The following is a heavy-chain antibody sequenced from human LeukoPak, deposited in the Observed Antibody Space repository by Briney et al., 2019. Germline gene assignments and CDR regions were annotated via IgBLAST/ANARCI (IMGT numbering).Heavy chain of an antibody. CDR1: GFTFSSYA. D-gene: IGHD6-13*01. V-gene: IGHV3-48*04. CDR2: ISSSGSTI. Sequence: GGSLRLSCAASGFTFSSYAMNWVRQAPGKGLEWVSYISSSGSTIYYADSVKGRFTISRDNAKNSLYLQMNSLRAEDTAVYYCARDRKPGIAAAGTLNWFDPWAQGTLVTVSS. J-gene: IGHJ5*02. CDR3: ARDRKPGIAAAGTLNWFDP.